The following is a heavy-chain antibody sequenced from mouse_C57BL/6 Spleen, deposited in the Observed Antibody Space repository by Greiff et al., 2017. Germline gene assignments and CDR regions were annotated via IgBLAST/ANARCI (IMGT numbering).Heavy chain of an antibody. J-gene: IGHJ4*01. CDR3: ARYTTVVATRGYAMDY. Sequence: QVHVKQPGTELVKPGASVKLSCKASGYTFTSYWMHWVKQRPGQGLEWIGNINPSNGGTNYNEKFKSKATLTVDKSSSTAYMQLSSLTSEDSAVYYCARYTTVVATRGYAMDYWGQGTSVTVSS. CDR2: INPSNGGT. V-gene: IGHV1-53*01. D-gene: IGHD1-1*01. CDR1: GYTFTSYW.